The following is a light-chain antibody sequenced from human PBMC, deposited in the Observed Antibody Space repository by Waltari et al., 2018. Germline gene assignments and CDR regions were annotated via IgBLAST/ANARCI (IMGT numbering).Light chain of an antibody. V-gene: IGLV1-44*01. Sequence: QSVLTQPPSASGTPGQWVSISCSGGTSNIGSTSVSWYQQVPGTAPKLLIYSNNERPSGVPDRFSGSKSATSGSLAISELQSEDEADYFCAVWDDDLNGWLFGGGTKLTVL. CDR2: SNN. CDR1: TSNIGSTS. CDR3: AVWDDDLNGWL. J-gene: IGLJ3*02.